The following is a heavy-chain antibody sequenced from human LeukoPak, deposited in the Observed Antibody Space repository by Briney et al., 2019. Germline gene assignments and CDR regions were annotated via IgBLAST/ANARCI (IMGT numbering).Heavy chain of an antibody. Sequence: SETLSLTRTVSGGSISSYYWSWIRQPAGKGLQWIGRISTSGSTNYNPSLKSRVTMSVDRSTNEFSLTVRSVTAADTALYYCARGLPSYGDYVDYYFYMDVWGKGTTVTVSS. D-gene: IGHD4-17*01. CDR1: GGSISSYY. V-gene: IGHV4-4*07. CDR2: ISTSGST. J-gene: IGHJ6*03. CDR3: ARGLPSYGDYVDYYFYMDV.